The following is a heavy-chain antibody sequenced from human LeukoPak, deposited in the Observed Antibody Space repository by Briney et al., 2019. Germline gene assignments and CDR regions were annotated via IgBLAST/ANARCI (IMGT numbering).Heavy chain of an antibody. Sequence: GGSLRLSCAASGFTFSNAWMSWVRQAPGKGLEWVGRIKSKTDGGTTDYAAPVKVRFTISRDDSKNTLYLQMNSLKTEDTAVYYCTTATKDIVVVVAAHDAFDIWGQGTMVTVSS. D-gene: IGHD2-15*01. CDR1: GFTFSNAW. J-gene: IGHJ3*02. CDR2: IKSKTDGGTT. CDR3: TTATKDIVVVVAAHDAFDI. V-gene: IGHV3-15*01.